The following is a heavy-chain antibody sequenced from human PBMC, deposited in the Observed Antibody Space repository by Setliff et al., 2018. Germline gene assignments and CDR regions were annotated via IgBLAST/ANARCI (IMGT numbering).Heavy chain of an antibody. D-gene: IGHD3-10*01. J-gene: IGHJ4*02. CDR2: FHTGGAT. Sequence: SETLSLTCSVSGGSISSGGFYWSWIRQSAGRGLGWIGHFHTGGATDYNLSLKSRVTISLDSSKNQFSLRLSSVTAADAAVYFCARESATIGEFPLYYFDKWGQGIPVT. CDR1: GGSISSGGFY. V-gene: IGHV4-61*09. CDR3: ARESATIGEFPLYYFDK.